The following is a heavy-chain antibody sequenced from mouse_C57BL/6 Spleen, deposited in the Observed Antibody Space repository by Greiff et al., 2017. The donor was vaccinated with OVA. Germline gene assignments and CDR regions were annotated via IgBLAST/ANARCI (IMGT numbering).Heavy chain of an antibody. J-gene: IGHJ2*01. Sequence: VQLQQPGAELVKPGASVKLSCKASGYTFTSYWMQWIKQRPGQGLEWIGEIDPSDSYTNYNQKFKGKATLTVDTSSSTAYMQLSSLTSEDSAVYYCARGRGLDYWGQGTTLTVSS. CDR3: ARGRGLDY. CDR2: IDPSDSYT. V-gene: IGHV1-50*01. CDR1: GYTFTSYW. D-gene: IGHD3-3*01.